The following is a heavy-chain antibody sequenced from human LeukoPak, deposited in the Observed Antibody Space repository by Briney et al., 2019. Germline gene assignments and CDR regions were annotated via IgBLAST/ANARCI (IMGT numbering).Heavy chain of an antibody. CDR1: GGSISSYY. J-gene: IGHJ3*02. Sequence: SETLSITCTVSGGSISSYYWSWIRQPPGKGLEWIGYIYYSGSTNYNPSLKSRVTISVDTSKNQFSLKLSSATAADTAVYYCARVGDGYNPGAFDIWGQGTMVTVSS. D-gene: IGHD5-24*01. V-gene: IGHV4-59*12. CDR3: ARVGDGYNPGAFDI. CDR2: IYYSGST.